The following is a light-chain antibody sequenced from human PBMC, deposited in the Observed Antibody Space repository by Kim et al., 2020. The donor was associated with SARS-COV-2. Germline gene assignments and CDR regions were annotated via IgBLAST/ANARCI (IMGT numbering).Light chain of an antibody. CDR1: QSISSW. Sequence: SASVGDRVTITCRASQSISSWLAWYQQKPGKAPKLLIYKASSLESGVPSRFSGSGSGTEFTLTISSLQPDDFATYYCQQYNSYPYTFGQGTKREI. J-gene: IGKJ2*01. CDR2: KAS. CDR3: QQYNSYPYT. V-gene: IGKV1-5*03.